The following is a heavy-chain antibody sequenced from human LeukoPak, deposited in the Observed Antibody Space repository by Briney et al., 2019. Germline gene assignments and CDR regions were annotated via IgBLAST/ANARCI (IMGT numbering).Heavy chain of an antibody. V-gene: IGHV4-30-4*01. J-gene: IGHJ5*02. CDR1: GGSISRSDHY. CDR2: IYYSGST. CDR3: ARRGYCSGGSCYAGLNWFDP. D-gene: IGHD2-15*01. Sequence: SETLSLTCSVSGGSISRSDHYWSWIRQPPGKGLEWIGHIYYSGSTYYNPSLKSRVTISVDTSKNQFSLKLSSVSAADTAVYYCARRGYCSGGSCYAGLNWFDPWGQGTLVTVSS.